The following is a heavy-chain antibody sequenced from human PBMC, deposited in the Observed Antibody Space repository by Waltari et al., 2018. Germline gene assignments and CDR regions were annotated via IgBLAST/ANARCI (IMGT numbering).Heavy chain of an antibody. V-gene: IGHV1-2*02. J-gene: IGHJ4*02. D-gene: IGHD1-26*01. Sequence: QVQLVQSGPEVKXPGASVKVSCXTSGYTTGNYIHWVRQAPGQGLEWLGLINPNRXGTDYAEKXQDRXTLXRDTSXSXVYMELSXXXSDDXAVYYCARVXXHSGFDFXGQGTLVAVXS. CDR3: ARVXXHSGFDF. CDR2: INPNRXGT. CDR1: GYTTGNY.